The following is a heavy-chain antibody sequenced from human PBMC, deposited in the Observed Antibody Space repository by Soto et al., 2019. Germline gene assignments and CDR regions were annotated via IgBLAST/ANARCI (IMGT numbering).Heavy chain of an antibody. D-gene: IGHD2-15*01. V-gene: IGHV4-31*03. CDR3: ARGEWEYCSGGSCYPPDY. J-gene: IGHJ4*02. CDR2: IYYSGST. Sequence: SETLSLTCTVSGGSISSGGYYWSWIRQHPGKGLEWIGYIYYSGSTYYNPSLKSRVTISVDTSKNQFSLKLSSVTAADTAVYYCARGEWEYCSGGSCYPPDYWGQGTLVTVSS. CDR1: GGSISSGGYY.